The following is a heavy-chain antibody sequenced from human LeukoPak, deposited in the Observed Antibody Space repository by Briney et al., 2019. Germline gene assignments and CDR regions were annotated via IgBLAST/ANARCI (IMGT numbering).Heavy chain of an antibody. Sequence: SETLSLTCSVSGGFISNYFWTWIRQPPGKGLEWIGYIYSSGSTYYNPSLKSRVTISVDTSKNRFSLKLSTVTAADTAVYYCARRPTGDPKFDYWGQGTLVTVSS. V-gene: IGHV4-59*08. D-gene: IGHD7-27*01. CDR3: ARRPTGDPKFDY. J-gene: IGHJ4*02. CDR2: IYSSGST. CDR1: GGFISNYF.